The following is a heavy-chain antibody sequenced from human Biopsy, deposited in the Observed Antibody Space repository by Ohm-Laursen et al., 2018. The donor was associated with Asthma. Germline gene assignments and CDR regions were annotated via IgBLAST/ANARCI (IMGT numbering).Heavy chain of an antibody. D-gene: IGHD3-3*02. CDR3: ARTFHFWSPYHAEHYQL. CDR1: EFSVSSSY. Sequence: GSLRLSCSASEFSVSSSYMSWVRQAPGKGLEWVANIKHDGSEKNHVDSLKGRFTISRDNAKNSLYLQMNSLRAEDTAVYYCARTFHFWSPYHAEHYQLWGQGTLVTVSS. V-gene: IGHV3-7*01. J-gene: IGHJ1*01. CDR2: IKHDGSEK.